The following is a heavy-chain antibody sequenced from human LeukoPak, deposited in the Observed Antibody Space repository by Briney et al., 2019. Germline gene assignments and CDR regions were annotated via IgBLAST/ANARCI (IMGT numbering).Heavy chain of an antibody. V-gene: IGHV4-59*08. J-gene: IGHJ4*02. CDR3: ASYDSSGVSGN. D-gene: IGHD3-22*01. Sequence: SETLSLTCTVSGGSISYYYWSWIRQPPGKGLEWIGYIYYSGSTNYNPSLKSRVTISVDTSKNQFSLKLSSVTAADTAVYYCASYDSSGVSGNWGQGTLVTVSS. CDR2: IYYSGST. CDR1: GGSISYYY.